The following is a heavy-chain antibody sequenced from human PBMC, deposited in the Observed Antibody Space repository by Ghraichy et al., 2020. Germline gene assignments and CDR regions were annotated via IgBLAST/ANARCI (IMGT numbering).Heavy chain of an antibody. J-gene: IGHJ4*02. CDR1: GLIFSDAW. CDR2: IKTRSSGGTT. CDR3: TTLSMTVTHGGDY. D-gene: IGHD4-17*01. V-gene: IGHV3-15*01. Sequence: GGSLRLSCAASGLIFSDAWMSWVRQAPGRGQEWVGRIKTRSSGGTTDFAAPVKGRFTISRDDYEKTLYLQMNGLKTDDTGVYYCTTLSMTVTHGGDYWGRGTLVTVSS.